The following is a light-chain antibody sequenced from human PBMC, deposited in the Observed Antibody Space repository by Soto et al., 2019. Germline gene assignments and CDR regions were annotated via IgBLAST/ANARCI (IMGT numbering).Light chain of an antibody. CDR3: SSYTSSRTRNWV. CDR2: EVS. Sequence: QSALTQPASVSGSPGQSITISCTGTSSDVGGYNYVSWYQQHPGKAPKLMIYEVSNRPSGGSNRFSGSKSGNTASLTISGLQAEDEADYYCSSYTSSRTRNWVFGGGTQLTVL. J-gene: IGLJ3*02. CDR1: SSDVGGYNY. V-gene: IGLV2-14*01.